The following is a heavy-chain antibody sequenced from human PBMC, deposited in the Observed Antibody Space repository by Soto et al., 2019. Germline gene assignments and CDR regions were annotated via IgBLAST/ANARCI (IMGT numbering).Heavy chain of an antibody. V-gene: IGHV1-69*12. Sequence: QVQLVQSGAEVKKPGSSVKVSCKASGGTFSSYAISWVRQAPGQGLEGMGGIIPIFGTANYAQKFQGRVTITADESTSTAYMELSSLRSEDTAVYYCARVSDTAMVTGYYYGMDVWGQGTTVTVSS. CDR3: ARVSDTAMVTGYYYGMDV. CDR2: IIPIFGTA. J-gene: IGHJ6*02. D-gene: IGHD5-18*01. CDR1: GGTFSSYA.